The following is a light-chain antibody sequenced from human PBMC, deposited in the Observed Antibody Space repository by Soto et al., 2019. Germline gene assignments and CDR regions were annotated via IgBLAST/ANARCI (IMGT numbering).Light chain of an antibody. CDR1: QDIRKD. Sequence: IQMTQSPSSLSASLGDRVTITCRASQDIRKDLAWYQQKPGKAPNLLIYTGSSLQSGVPSRFSGSGSGTDFTLTINSLQPEDFATYYCQQAASFPITFGQGTRLEIK. CDR2: TGS. J-gene: IGKJ5*01. CDR3: QQAASFPIT. V-gene: IGKV1-12*01.